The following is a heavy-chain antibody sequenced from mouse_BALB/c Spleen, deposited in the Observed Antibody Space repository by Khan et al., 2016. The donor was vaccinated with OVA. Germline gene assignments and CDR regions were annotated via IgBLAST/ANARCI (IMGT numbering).Heavy chain of an antibody. V-gene: IGHV1-4*01. Sequence: QVQLQQSGAEPARPGASVKMSCTASGYTFTSNTMHWIKQRPGQGLEWIGYINPRSGYTNYNQKFNDKATLTADKSSSTAYMQLSSLTSEDSAVYYCARRTTVYAMDYGGQGTSVTVSS. D-gene: IGHD1-1*01. CDR3: ARRTTVYAMDY. J-gene: IGHJ4*01. CDR1: GYTFTSNT. CDR2: INPRSGYT.